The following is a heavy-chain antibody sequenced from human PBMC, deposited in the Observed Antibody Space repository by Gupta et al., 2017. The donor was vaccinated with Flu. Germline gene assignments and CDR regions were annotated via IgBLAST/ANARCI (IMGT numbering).Heavy chain of an antibody. D-gene: IGHD3-16*01. CDR3: ARVREGSLTELGLIDY. Sequence: SITWVRQAPGKGLEWVSFISNDSEYIYYVDAVKGRFTISRDNAKNLLFLQMSSLRVEDTAVYYCARVREGSLTELGLIDYWGQGTRVTVSS. CDR1: S. V-gene: IGHV3-21*01. CDR2: ISNDSEYI. J-gene: IGHJ4*02.